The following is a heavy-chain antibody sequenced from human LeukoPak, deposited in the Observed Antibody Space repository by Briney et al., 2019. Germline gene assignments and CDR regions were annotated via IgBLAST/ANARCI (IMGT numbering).Heavy chain of an antibody. CDR2: IHYSGST. V-gene: IGHV4-61*01. Sequence: PSETLSLTCTVSGGSVSSGSYYWSWIRQPPGKGLEWIGYIHYSGSTNYNPSLKSRVTMSVDTSKNQFSLKLSSVTAADTAVYYCARGPGEQWLGDYWGQGTLVTVSS. J-gene: IGHJ4*02. CDR3: ARGPGEQWLGDY. CDR1: GGSVSSGSYY. D-gene: IGHD6-19*01.